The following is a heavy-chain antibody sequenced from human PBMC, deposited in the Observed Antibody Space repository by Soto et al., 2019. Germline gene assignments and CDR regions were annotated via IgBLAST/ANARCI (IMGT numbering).Heavy chain of an antibody. J-gene: IGHJ6*02. Sequence: SETLSLTCTVSGGSISSGGYYWSWIRQHPGKGLEWIGYIYYSGSTYYNPSLKSRVTISVDTSKNQFSLKLSSVTAADTAVYYCARLVVVAATTAYYYGMDVWGQGTTVTVSS. V-gene: IGHV4-31*03. CDR2: IYYSGST. CDR1: GGSISSGGYY. CDR3: ARLVVVAATTAYYYGMDV. D-gene: IGHD2-15*01.